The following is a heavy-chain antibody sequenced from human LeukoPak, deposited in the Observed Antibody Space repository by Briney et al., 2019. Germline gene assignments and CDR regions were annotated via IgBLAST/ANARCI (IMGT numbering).Heavy chain of an antibody. CDR2: IYYSGST. CDR1: GGSISSYY. CDR3: ARGLFGVVTMVDY. V-gene: IGHV4-59*01. Sequence: SETLSLTCTVSGGSISSYYWSWIRQPPGKGLEWIGYIYYSGSTNYNPSLKSRVTISVDTSKNQFSLKLSSVTAEDTAVYYCARGLFGVVTMVDYWGQGTLVTVSS. D-gene: IGHD3-3*01. J-gene: IGHJ4*02.